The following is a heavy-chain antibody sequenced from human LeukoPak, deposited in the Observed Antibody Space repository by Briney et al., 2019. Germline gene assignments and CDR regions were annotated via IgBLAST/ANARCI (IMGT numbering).Heavy chain of an antibody. CDR3: ARGAVYGDYELGYFDY. V-gene: IGHV4-59*01. Sequence: SETLSLTCAIYGGSFSGYYWSWIRQPPGKGLEWIGYIYYSGSTNYNPSLKSRVTISVDTSKNQFSLKLNSVTAADTAVYYCARGAVYGDYELGYFDYWGQGTLVTVSS. D-gene: IGHD4-17*01. CDR2: IYYSGST. J-gene: IGHJ4*02. CDR1: GGSFSGYY.